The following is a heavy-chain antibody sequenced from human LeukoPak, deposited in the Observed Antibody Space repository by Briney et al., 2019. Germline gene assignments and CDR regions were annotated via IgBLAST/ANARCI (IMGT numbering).Heavy chain of an antibody. CDR1: GGSFSGYY. Sequence: PSETLSLTCAVYGGSFSGYYWSWIRQPPGKELEWIGEINHGGSTNYNPSLKSRVAISKDASKNQFSLKLSSLTAADTALYYCARGDASGSYYPFFDSWGEGTLVSVSS. J-gene: IGHJ4*02. V-gene: IGHV4-34*01. D-gene: IGHD3-10*01. CDR3: ARGDASGSYYPFFDS. CDR2: INHGGST.